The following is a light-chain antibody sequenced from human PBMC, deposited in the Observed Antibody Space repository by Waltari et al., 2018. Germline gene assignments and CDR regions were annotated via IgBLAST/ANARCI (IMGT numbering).Light chain of an antibody. Sequence: DVVLTQSPLSLPVTLGQPATISCRSSQSLVHSNGNTYLSWLQQRPGQSPRRLIYEVSNRDSGVPDRFSGSGSGTDFTLKISRVEVEDIGVYYCMQGTHWPPWTLGQGTKVEIK. V-gene: IGKV2-30*02. J-gene: IGKJ1*01. CDR1: QSLVHSNGNTY. CDR2: EVS. CDR3: MQGTHWPPWT.